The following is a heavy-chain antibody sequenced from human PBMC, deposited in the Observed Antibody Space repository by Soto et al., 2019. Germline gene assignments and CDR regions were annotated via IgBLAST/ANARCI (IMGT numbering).Heavy chain of an antibody. CDR2: ISSTTNYI. V-gene: IGHV3-21*06. CDR1: GFTFTRYS. J-gene: IGHJ4*02. Sequence: VGSLRLSCAASGFTFTRYSMNWVRQAPGKGLEWVSSISSTTNYIYYGDSMKGRFTTSRDNAKNSLYLEMNSLRAEDTAVYYCARESEDLTSNFDYWGQGTLVTVSS. CDR3: ARESEDLTSNFDY.